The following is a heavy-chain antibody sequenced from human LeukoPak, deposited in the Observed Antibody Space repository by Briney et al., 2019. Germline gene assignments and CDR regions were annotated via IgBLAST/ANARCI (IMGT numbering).Heavy chain of an antibody. D-gene: IGHD3-22*01. CDR1: GFTVSSNS. Sequence: GGSLRLSCTVSGFTVSSNSMSWVRQAPGKGLEWVSFIYSDNTHYSDSVKGRFTISRDNAKNSLYLQMNSLRAEDTAVYYCARDDSSGYYSNWGQGILVTVSS. V-gene: IGHV3-53*01. CDR2: IYSDNT. CDR3: ARDDSSGYYSN. J-gene: IGHJ4*02.